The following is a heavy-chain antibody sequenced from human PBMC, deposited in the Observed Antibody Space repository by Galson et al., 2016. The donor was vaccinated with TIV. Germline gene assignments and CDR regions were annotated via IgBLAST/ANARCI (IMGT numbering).Heavy chain of an antibody. Sequence: SLRLSCAASGFTFRSYGMHWVRQAPGKGLEGVAGMWYDGSHKKNADSVKGRFTISRDNAKNTLFLQMNSLGDEDTAVYYCAREFRDYFFDYWGQGTLVTVSA. V-gene: IGHV3-33*01. CDR3: AREFRDYFFDY. CDR2: MWYDGSHK. D-gene: IGHD2-21*01. CDR1: GFTFRSYG. J-gene: IGHJ4*02.